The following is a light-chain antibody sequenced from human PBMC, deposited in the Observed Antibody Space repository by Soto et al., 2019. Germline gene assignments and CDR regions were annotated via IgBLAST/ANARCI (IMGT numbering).Light chain of an antibody. CDR2: GAS. CDR1: RTINTY. CDR3: QQTYSHIS. J-gene: IGKJ4*01. V-gene: IGKV1-39*01. Sequence: DVRMTQSPSSLSASVGDTITITCRASRTINTYLNWFQQKPGEPPRLLIYGASTLHDGVPSRFSGSGSGADFTLTISGLQPEDFASYHCQQTYSHISFGGGTKV.